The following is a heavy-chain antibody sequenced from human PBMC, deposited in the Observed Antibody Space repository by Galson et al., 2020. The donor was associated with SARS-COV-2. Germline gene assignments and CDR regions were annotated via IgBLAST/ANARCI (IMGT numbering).Heavy chain of an antibody. D-gene: IGHD2-2*01. Sequence: SETLSLTCTVSGGSISSGNYYWSWIRQPPGKGLEYIGYIYYPGSTYYNPSLKSRVTISLDTSKNQFSLKLTSVTAADTAVYYCARDRSGYAAFDIWGLVTMVTVSS. CDR2: IYYPGST. CDR1: GGSISSGNYY. J-gene: IGHJ3*02. V-gene: IGHV4-30-4*01. CDR3: ARDRSGYAAFDI.